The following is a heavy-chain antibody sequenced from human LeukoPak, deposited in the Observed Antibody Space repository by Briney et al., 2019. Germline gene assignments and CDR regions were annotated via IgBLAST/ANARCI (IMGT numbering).Heavy chain of an antibody. Sequence: QPGGSLRLSCAASGFTFSNYDMSWVRQAQGKGLEWVSSISDSGGSTYYADSVKGRFTISRDNSKNTLYLQMTNLRAADTAVYYCAKDLSRAVAADWFDPWDQGSLVTVSS. CDR1: GFTFSNYD. CDR3: AKDLSRAVAADWFDP. J-gene: IGHJ5*02. CDR2: ISDSGGST. D-gene: IGHD6-19*01. V-gene: IGHV3-23*01.